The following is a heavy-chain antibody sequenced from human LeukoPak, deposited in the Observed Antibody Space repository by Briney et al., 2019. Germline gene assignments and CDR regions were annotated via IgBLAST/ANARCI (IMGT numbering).Heavy chain of an antibody. CDR1: GFTFSSYA. V-gene: IGHV3-30-3*01. Sequence: GGSLRLSCAASGFTFSSYAMHWVRQAPGKGLEWVAVISYDGSNKYYADSVKGRFTISRDNSKNTLYLQMNSLRAEDTAVYYCARDPSNSDYYYYGMDVWGQGTTVSVSS. J-gene: IGHJ6*02. D-gene: IGHD1-1*01. CDR3: ARDPSNSDYYYYGMDV. CDR2: ISYDGSNK.